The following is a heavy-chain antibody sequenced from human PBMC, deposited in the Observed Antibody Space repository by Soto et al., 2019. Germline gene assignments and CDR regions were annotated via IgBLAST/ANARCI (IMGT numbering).Heavy chain of an antibody. CDR2: ISAIFGNT. V-gene: IGHV1-18*01. D-gene: IGHD3-22*01. J-gene: IGHJ6*02. CDR1: GYTFTSYG. CDR3: ARDRDYYDSSMDV. Sequence: ASVTVSCTASGYTFTSYGISWVRQAPGQGLEWMGWISAIFGNTNYAQKLQGRVTITADESTSTAYMELSSLRSEDTAVYYCARDRDYYDSSMDVWGQGTTVTVSS.